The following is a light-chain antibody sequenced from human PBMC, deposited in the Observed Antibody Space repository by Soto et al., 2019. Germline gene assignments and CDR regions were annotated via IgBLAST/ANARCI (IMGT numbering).Light chain of an antibody. V-gene: IGKV3-15*01. CDR1: QSVNGN. CDR3: QQYNYRPPA. Sequence: EIVMTQSPATLSVSPGERAALSCRASQSVNGNLAWYQQTPGQAPRLLIYGASTRATGIPARFSGSGFGTEFTLTISSLKSEDFAVYYCQQYNYRPPAFGHGTRLEIK. J-gene: IGKJ5*01. CDR2: GAS.